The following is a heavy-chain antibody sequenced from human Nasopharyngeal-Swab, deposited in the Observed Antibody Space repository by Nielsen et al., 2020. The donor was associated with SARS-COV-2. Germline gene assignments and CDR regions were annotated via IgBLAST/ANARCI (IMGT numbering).Heavy chain of an antibody. CDR1: GFTFDDYA. Sequence: GGSLRLSYAASGFTFDDYAIHWVRQAPGRGLEWVSGISWDSGNIGYADSVKGRFTISRDNAKNSLYLQMNSLRAEDTALYYCVKDNLLRAFDLWGQGTMVTVS. V-gene: IGHV3-9*01. CDR3: VKDNLLRAFDL. CDR2: ISWDSGNI. J-gene: IGHJ3*01. D-gene: IGHD2-15*01.